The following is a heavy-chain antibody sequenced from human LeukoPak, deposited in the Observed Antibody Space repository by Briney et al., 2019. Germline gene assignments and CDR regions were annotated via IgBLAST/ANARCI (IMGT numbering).Heavy chain of an antibody. CDR3: ASSSIRGGRYYYYMDV. CDR1: GYTFTSYG. CDR2: ISAYNGNT. Sequence: GASVKVSCKASGYTFTSYGISWVRQAPGQGLEWMGWISAYNGNTNYAQKLQGRVTMTTDTSTSTAYMELRSLRSDDTAVYYCASSSIRGGRYYYYMDVWGKGTTVTVSS. J-gene: IGHJ6*03. V-gene: IGHV1-18*01. D-gene: IGHD3-10*01.